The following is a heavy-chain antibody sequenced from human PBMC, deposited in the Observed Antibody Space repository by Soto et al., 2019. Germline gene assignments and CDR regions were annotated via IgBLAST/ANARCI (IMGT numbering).Heavy chain of an antibody. Sequence: SETLSLTCAVSGGSISSGGYYWSWIRQPPGKGLEWIGYIYFRGTTNYNPSLKSRVTMSADTSKNQFSLKLNSVTAADTAVYYCARSVDPWGQGTLVTVSS. CDR2: IYFRGTT. CDR3: ARSVDP. CDR1: GGSISSGGYY. V-gene: IGHV4-61*08. J-gene: IGHJ5*02.